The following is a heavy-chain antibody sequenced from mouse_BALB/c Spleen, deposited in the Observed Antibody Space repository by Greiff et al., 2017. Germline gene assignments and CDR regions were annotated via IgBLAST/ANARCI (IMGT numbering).Heavy chain of an antibody. V-gene: IGHV1S29*02. J-gene: IGHJ1*01. CDR3: ARGATGGYFDV. D-gene: IGHD3-1*01. CDR1: GYTFTDYN. Sequence: VQLQQSGPELVKPGASVKISCKASGYTFTDYNMHWVKQSHGKSLEWIGYIYPYNGGTGYNQKFKSKATLTVDNSSSTAYMELRSLTSEDSAVYYCARGATGGYFDVWGAGTTVTVSS. CDR2: IYPYNGGT.